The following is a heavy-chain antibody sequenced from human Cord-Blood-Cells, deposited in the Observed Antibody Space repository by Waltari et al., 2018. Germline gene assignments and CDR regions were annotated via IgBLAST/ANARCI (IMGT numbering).Heavy chain of an antibody. D-gene: IGHD6-13*01. Sequence: QLQLQESGPGLVKPSETLSLTCTVSGGSISSSSYYWGWIRQPPGKGLEWSGSIYYSGRTYYNPTLKSRVTISGDTSKSQFSLELSCVTAADTAVYYCARHHSSAAGNFDYWGQGTLVTVSS. CDR1: GGSISSSSYY. V-gene: IGHV4-39*01. J-gene: IGHJ4*02. CDR3: ARHHSSAAGNFDY. CDR2: IYYSGRT.